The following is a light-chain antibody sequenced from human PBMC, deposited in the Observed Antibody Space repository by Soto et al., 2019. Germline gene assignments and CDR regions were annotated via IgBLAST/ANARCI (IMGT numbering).Light chain of an antibody. CDR2: SAS. V-gene: IGKV3-20*01. CDR1: QSISKNY. J-gene: IGKJ3*01. Sequence: EIGLIQSPGTVSLSPGERATLSCRASQSISKNYLAWYQQKPGQAPRLLIYSASAMATGIPDRLSGSGSGTDFTITISRLETADFAMYYCQNYVGSPQFTSGPGTKVDIK. CDR3: QNYVGSPQFT.